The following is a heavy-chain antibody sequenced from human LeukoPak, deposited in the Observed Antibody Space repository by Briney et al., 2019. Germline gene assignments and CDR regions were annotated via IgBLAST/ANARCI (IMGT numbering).Heavy chain of an antibody. D-gene: IGHD5-18*01. V-gene: IGHV3-30*18. CDR2: ISYNGSNK. CDR1: GFTFSSYG. J-gene: IGHJ6*04. CDR3: AKVSHTALDYYYYYGMDV. Sequence: GGSLRLSCAASGFTFSSYGMHWVRQAPGKGLGWVAVISYNGSNKYYADSVKGRFTISRDNSKNTLYLQMNSLRAEDTAVYYCAKVSHTALDYYYYYGMDVWGKGTTVTVSS.